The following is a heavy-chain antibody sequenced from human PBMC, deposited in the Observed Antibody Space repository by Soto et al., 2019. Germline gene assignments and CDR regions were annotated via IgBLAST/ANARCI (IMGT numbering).Heavy chain of an antibody. CDR1: GGSVSSGSYY. Sequence: ASETLSLTCTVSGGSVSSGSYYCSWIRQPPGKGLEWIGYIYYSVSTNYNPSLKSRVTISVDTSKNQFSLKLSSVTAADTAVYYCASICGGDCYSDPSFDYWGQGTMVTVSS. CDR2: IYYSVST. V-gene: IGHV4-61*01. J-gene: IGHJ4*02. CDR3: ASICGGDCYSDPSFDY. D-gene: IGHD2-21*02.